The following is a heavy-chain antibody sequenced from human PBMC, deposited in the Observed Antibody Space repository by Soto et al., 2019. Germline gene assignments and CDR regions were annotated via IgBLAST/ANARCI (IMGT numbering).Heavy chain of an antibody. CDR2: IYFTGNT. CDR1: GCSITSSSHF. Sequence: SETLSLTCTASGCSITSSSHFWCWVRQPPGKGLEWIGTIYFTGNTYYTPSLKSRLTMSIYTSKNEISPRLNSLTAEDTAVYYCGGQTFTKAAASYGRINRFDPRGPGTRVTVPS. J-gene: IGHJ5*02. CDR3: GGQTFTKAAASYGRINRFDP. D-gene: IGHD3-16*01. V-gene: IGHV4-39*01.